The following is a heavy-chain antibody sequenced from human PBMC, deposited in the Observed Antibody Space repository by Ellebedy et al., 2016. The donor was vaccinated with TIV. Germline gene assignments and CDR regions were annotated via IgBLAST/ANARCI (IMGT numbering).Heavy chain of an antibody. CDR1: GFTFDDYA. Sequence: SLKISCATSGFTFDDYAMHWVRQAPGKGLEWVSGISWNSGSLGYADSVKGRFTISRDNAKNSLYLQMNSLRPEDTALYYCATGGSGSYFIPVFDYWGQGTLVTVSS. CDR2: ISWNSGSL. V-gene: IGHV3-9*01. D-gene: IGHD3-10*01. J-gene: IGHJ4*02. CDR3: ATGGSGSYFIPVFDY.